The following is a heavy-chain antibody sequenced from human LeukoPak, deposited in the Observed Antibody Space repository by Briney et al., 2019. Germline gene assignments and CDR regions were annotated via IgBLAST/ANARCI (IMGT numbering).Heavy chain of an antibody. J-gene: IGHJ4*02. CDR3: AKALGGSGSYYCFDF. CDR1: GFTFSSYA. Sequence: GGSLRLSCAASGFTFSSYAMSWVRQAPGKGLEWVSAISGGGGGSYYADSVKGRFTISRDNSKNTLCLQMNSLRAEDTAVYYCAKALGGSGSYYCFDFWGQGTLVTVSS. CDR2: ISGGGGGS. D-gene: IGHD3-10*01. V-gene: IGHV3-23*01.